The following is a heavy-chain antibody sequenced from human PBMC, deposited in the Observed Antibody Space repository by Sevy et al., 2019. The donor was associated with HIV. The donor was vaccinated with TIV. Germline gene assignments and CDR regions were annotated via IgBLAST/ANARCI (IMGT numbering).Heavy chain of an antibody. Sequence: ETLSLTCTVSGDSISSSPYYWGWIRQAHGKGLEWIGSIYYSGSPYYNPSRKSRVTISVDTSKNQFSLRLSSVTAADTAEYYCARQVGQLRFFDWSPGYFDYWGQGTLVTVSS. CDR2: IYYSGSP. CDR3: ARQVGQLRFFDWSPGYFDY. V-gene: IGHV4-39*01. J-gene: IGHJ4*02. CDR1: GDSISSSPYY. D-gene: IGHD3-9*01.